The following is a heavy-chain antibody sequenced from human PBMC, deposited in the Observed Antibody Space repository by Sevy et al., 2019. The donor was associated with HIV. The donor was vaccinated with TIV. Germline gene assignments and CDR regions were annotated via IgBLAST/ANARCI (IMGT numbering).Heavy chain of an antibody. J-gene: IGHJ4*02. CDR2: IWNDGSNK. CDR1: GFTFSDYG. D-gene: IGHD3-10*02. Sequence: GGSLGLSCAASGFTFSDYGMQWVRQAPGKGLEWVAVIWNDGSNKYYADSVKGRFTTSRDNSSNTLYLQMNSLRAEDTAVYYCARDVRGEGIRPGDLDYWGQGTLATVSS. V-gene: IGHV3-33*01. CDR3: ARDVRGEGIRPGDLDY.